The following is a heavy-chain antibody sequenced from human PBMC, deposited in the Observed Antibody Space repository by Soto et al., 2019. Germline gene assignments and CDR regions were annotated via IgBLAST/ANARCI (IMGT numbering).Heavy chain of an antibody. D-gene: IGHD2-2*01. CDR2: IYYSGST. CDR1: GGSISSYY. CDR3: SRGGRDIVVVPAGYYYYMDV. V-gene: IGHV4-59*08. Sequence: SETLSLTCTVSGGSISSYYWSWIRQPPGKGLEWIGYIYYSGSTNYNPSLKSRVTISVDTSKNQFSLRLSSVTAADTAVYYFSRGGRDIVVVPAGYYYYMDVWGKGTTVTVSS. J-gene: IGHJ6*03.